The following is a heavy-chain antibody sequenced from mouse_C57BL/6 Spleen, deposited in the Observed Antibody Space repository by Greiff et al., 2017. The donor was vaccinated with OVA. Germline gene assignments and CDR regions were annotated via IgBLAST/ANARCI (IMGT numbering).Heavy chain of an antibody. D-gene: IGHD4-1*01. CDR3: ARDWDVRGYFDY. V-gene: IGHV1-7*01. Sequence: VQLQESGAELAKPGASVKLSCKASGYTFTNYWMHWVNQRPGQGLAWIGSINPRRGYSKSNQKFKDKAPLTADTSSSTSYRQRSSLTYEDSAVYYCARDWDVRGYFDYWGQGTTLTVSS. J-gene: IGHJ2*01. CDR1: GYTFTNYW. CDR2: INPRRGYS.